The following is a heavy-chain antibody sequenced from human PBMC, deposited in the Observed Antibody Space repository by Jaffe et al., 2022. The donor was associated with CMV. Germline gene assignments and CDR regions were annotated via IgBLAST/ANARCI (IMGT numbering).Heavy chain of an antibody. CDR1: GFSLSTSGVG. Sequence: QITLKESGPTLVKPTQTLTLTCTFSGFSLSTSGVGVGWIRQPPGKALEWLALIYWNDDKRYSPSLKSRLTITKDTSKNQVVLTMTNMDPVDTATYYCASMGKKYGRGPGGAFDIWGQGTMVTVSS. CDR3: ASMGKKYGRGPGGAFDI. V-gene: IGHV2-5*01. CDR2: IYWNDDK. D-gene: IGHD3-10*01. J-gene: IGHJ3*02.